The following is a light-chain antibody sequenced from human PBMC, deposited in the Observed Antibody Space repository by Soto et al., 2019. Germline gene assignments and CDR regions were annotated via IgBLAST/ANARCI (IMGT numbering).Light chain of an antibody. Sequence: EIVLTQSPATLSLSPGERATLSCRASQSVSSYLAWYQQKPGQAPRLLIYDASNRATGIPARFSGSGSGTDFTLTISSLEPEDVAVYYCQQPSNWPPTFGQGNKLEIK. V-gene: IGKV3-11*01. CDR3: QQPSNWPPT. CDR2: DAS. CDR1: QSVSSY. J-gene: IGKJ2*01.